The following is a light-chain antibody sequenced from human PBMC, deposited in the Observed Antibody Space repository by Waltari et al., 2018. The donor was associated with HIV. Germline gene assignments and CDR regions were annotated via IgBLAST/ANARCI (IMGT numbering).Light chain of an antibody. V-gene: IGLV1-47*01. J-gene: IGLJ2*01. CDR1: TSNIGSNY. Sequence: SVLTQPHSASGTPGPRVTIASSGSTSNIGSNYVFWYQHPPGTAPKLLIQRNEQRPYGLPDRFSASTSGTSASRAISGLRSEDEADYYCVAWDDSLRGVLFGGGTKVAVL. CDR2: RNE. CDR3: VAWDDSLRGVL.